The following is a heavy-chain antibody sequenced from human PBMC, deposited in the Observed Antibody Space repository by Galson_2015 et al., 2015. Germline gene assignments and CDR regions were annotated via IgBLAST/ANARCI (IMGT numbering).Heavy chain of an antibody. CDR3: ARVPTRGGGLTLPLQWFDP. CDR1: GVSISSTTYC. Sequence: SETLSLTCTVSGVSISSTTYCWGWIRQPPGQGLEWIGSLFDSGNTYYNPSLKSRISISLDTSKNQFSLNLDSVSAADTAVYYCARVPTRGGGLTLPLQWFDPWGQGLLVTVSS. D-gene: IGHD3-10*01. J-gene: IGHJ5*02. CDR2: LFDSGNT. V-gene: IGHV4-39*01.